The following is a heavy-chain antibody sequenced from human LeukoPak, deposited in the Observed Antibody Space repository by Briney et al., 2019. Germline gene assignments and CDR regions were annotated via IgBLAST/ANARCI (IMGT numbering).Heavy chain of an antibody. D-gene: IGHD3-22*01. CDR2: ISGDEIWT. J-gene: IGHJ3*02. CDR1: GFTLGNHW. V-gene: IGHV3-74*01. CDR3: TREYISGPRQTDAFDI. Sequence: PGGSLRLSCVASGFTLGNHWMHWVRQAPGKGLVWVSRISGDEIWTSYADSVKGRFTISRDNAKDTLYLQMNGLRTEDTAVYYCTREYISGPRQTDAFDIWGRGIMVTVSS.